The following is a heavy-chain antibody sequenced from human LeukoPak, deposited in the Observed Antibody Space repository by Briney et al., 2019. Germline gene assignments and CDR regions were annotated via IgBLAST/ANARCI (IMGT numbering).Heavy chain of an antibody. Sequence: SEALSLTCTVSGGSISSYYWSWIRQPPGKGLEWIGYIYYSGSTNYNPSLKSRVTISVDTSKNQFSLKLSSVTAADTAVYYCARGGRGYSEVASYYFDYWGQGTLVTVSS. CDR2: IYYSGST. V-gene: IGHV4-59*01. D-gene: IGHD5-12*01. J-gene: IGHJ4*02. CDR3: ARGGRGYSEVASYYFDY. CDR1: GGSISSYY.